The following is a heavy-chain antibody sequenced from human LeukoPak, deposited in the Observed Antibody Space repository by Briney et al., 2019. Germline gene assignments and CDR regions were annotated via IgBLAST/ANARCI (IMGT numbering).Heavy chain of an antibody. CDR2: IIPIFGTA. D-gene: IGHD1-26*01. Sequence: SVKVSCKASGGTFSSYAISWVRQAPGQGLEWMGGIIPIFGTANYAQKFQGRVTITTDESTSTAYMELSSLRSEDTAVYYCAIRGGATGIFDYWGQGTLVTVSS. V-gene: IGHV1-69*05. J-gene: IGHJ4*02. CDR3: AIRGGATGIFDY. CDR1: GGTFSSYA.